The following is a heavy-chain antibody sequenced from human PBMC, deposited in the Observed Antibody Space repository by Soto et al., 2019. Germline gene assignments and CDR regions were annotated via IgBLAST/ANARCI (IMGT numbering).Heavy chain of an antibody. Sequence: SVKVSCKASGGTFSSYAISWVRQAPGQGLEWMGGIIPIFGTANYAQKFQGRVTITADESTSTAYMELSSLRSEDTAVYYCARDIFDYYYGMDVWGQGTTVTVSS. V-gene: IGHV1-69*13. J-gene: IGHJ6*02. D-gene: IGHD3-9*01. CDR3: ARDIFDYYYGMDV. CDR1: GGTFSSYA. CDR2: IIPIFGTA.